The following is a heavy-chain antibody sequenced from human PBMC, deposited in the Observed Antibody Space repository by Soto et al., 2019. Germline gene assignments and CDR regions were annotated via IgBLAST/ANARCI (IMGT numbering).Heavy chain of an antibody. J-gene: IGHJ5*02. CDR2: SYYSGTN. V-gene: IGHV4-39*01. Sequence: SETLSLTCTVSGDSISVHSYYWTWIRQPPGKGVELIGSSYYSGTNYFDPSLKSRATISVETSKNQFSLRLTSVTAADTAIYYCTRRYNWNDNYFHXWGTGALVTVSX. D-gene: IGHD1-20*01. CDR3: TRRYNWNDNYFHX. CDR1: GDSISVHSYY.